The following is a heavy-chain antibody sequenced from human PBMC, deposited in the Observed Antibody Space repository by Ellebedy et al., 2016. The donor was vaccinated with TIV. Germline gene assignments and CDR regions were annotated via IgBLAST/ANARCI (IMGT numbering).Heavy chain of an antibody. Sequence: ASVKVSCKASGYTFTSYGISSVRQPPGQGLEWMGWISAYNGNTNYAQKLQGRVIMTTDTSTSTAYMELRSLRSDDPAVYYCAREFGDPTVVNNLFDYWGQGTLVTVSS. V-gene: IGHV1-18*01. J-gene: IGHJ4*02. D-gene: IGHD4-23*01. CDR1: GYTFTSYG. CDR2: ISAYNGNT. CDR3: AREFGDPTVVNNLFDY.